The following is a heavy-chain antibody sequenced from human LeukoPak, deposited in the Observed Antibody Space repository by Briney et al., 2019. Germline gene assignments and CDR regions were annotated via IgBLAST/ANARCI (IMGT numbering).Heavy chain of an antibody. CDR3: ARDPGIAVDQNNYYYGMDV. Sequence: SETLSLTCTVSGGSISSYYWSWFRQPPGKGLEWIGYIYYSGSTNYNPSLKSRVTISVDTSKNQFSLKLSSVTAADTAVYYCARDPGIAVDQNNYYYGMDVWGQGTTVTVSS. J-gene: IGHJ6*02. D-gene: IGHD6-19*01. CDR2: IYYSGST. CDR1: GGSISSYY. V-gene: IGHV4-59*01.